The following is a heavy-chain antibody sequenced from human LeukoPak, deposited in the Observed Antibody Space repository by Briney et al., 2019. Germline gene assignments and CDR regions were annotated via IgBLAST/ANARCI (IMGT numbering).Heavy chain of an antibody. J-gene: IGHJ4*02. D-gene: IGHD4-11*01. CDR1: GDSVSSNSAA. Sequence: SQTLSLTCAISGDSVSSNSAAWNWIRQSPSRGLEWLGRTYYRSKWLTDYAVSVKSRITINADTSKNQFSLQLNSVTPEDTAVYYCTRKGTVTTPFDYWGQGILVTVSP. V-gene: IGHV6-1*01. CDR3: TRKGTVTTPFDY. CDR2: TYYRSKWLT.